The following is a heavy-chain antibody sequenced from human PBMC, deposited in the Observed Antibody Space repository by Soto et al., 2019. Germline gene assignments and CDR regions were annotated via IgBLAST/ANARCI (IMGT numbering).Heavy chain of an antibody. CDR3: ARGNLRWLHLWYFDL. CDR1: GGTFSSYT. D-gene: IGHD5-12*01. CDR2: IIPIFGTA. Sequence: QVQLVQSGAEVKKPGSSVTVSCKASGGTFSSYTISWVRQAPGQGLEWMGGIIPIFGTANYAQKFQGRVTITAAEPTSTAYMELSSLRSQDTAVYYCARGNLRWLHLWYFDLWGRGTLVTVSS. V-gene: IGHV1-69*12. J-gene: IGHJ2*01.